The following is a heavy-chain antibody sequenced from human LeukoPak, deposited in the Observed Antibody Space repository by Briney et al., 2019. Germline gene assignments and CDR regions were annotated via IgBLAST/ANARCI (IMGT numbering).Heavy chain of an antibody. J-gene: IGHJ4*02. CDR2: INWNGGST. CDR1: GFTFDDYG. V-gene: IGHV3-20*04. Sequence: RGSLRLSCAASGFTFDDYGMSWVRQAPGKGLEWVSGINWNGGSTGYADSVKGRFTISRDNAKNSLYLQMNSLRAEDTALYYCARSGGYSYGYGYYFDYWGQGTLVTVSS. CDR3: ARSGGYSYGYGYYFDY. D-gene: IGHD5-18*01.